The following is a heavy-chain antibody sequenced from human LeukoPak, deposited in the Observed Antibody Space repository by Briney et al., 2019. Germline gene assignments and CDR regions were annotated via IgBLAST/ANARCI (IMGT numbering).Heavy chain of an antibody. D-gene: IGHD4-17*01. CDR2: IYYSGDT. Sequence: PSETLSLTCTVSGGSISSSSYCWGWLRQPPWKGLEGVGGIYYSGDTYYNPSLKSRVTISVDTSKNQFSLKLSSVTAADTAVYYCARHSGMTTVNAYLDCWGQGTLVTVSS. J-gene: IGHJ4*02. CDR3: ARHSGMTTVNAYLDC. V-gene: IGHV4-39*01. CDR1: GGSISSSSYC.